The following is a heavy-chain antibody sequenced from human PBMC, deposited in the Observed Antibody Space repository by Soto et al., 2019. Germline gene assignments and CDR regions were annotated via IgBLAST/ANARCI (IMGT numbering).Heavy chain of an antibody. V-gene: IGHV3-11*06. CDR3: ASGIVPAARYYYGMDV. CDR2: ISSSSSYT. CDR1: GFTFSDYY. D-gene: IGHD2-2*01. Sequence: QVQLVESGGGLVKPGGSLRLSCAASGFTFSDYYMSWIRQAPGKGLEWVSYISSSSSYTNYADSVKGRFTISRDNAKNSLYLQRNSLRAEDTAVYYCASGIVPAARYYYGMDVWGQGTTVTVSS. J-gene: IGHJ6*02.